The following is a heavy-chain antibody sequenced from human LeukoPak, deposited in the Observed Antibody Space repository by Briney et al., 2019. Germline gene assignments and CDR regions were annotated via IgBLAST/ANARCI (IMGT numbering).Heavy chain of an antibody. CDR3: AKDLQESGYSETKGY. V-gene: IGHV3-30*18. CDR2: ISYDGSNK. D-gene: IGHD5-12*01. Sequence: GGSLRLSCAASGFTFSSYGMHWVRQAPGKGLEWVAVISYDGSNKYYADSVKGRFTISRDNSKNTLYLQMNSLRAEDTAVYYCAKDLQESGYSETKGYWGQGTLVTVSS. J-gene: IGHJ4*02. CDR1: GFTFSSYG.